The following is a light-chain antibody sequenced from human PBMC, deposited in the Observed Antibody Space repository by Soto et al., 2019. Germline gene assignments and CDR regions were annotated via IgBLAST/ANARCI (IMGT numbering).Light chain of an antibody. CDR3: ESYDSTLSGSR. CDR1: SSNIGAGYG. CDR2: GNT. J-gene: IGLJ3*02. V-gene: IGLV1-40*01. Sequence: QPVLTQPPSVSGAPGQRVTISCTGSSSNIGAGYGVNWYQQLPGTAPKLLIYGNTNRPSGVPDRISGSKSGTSAYLAITGLQAEDEADYYCESYDSTLSGSRFGGGTKVTVL.